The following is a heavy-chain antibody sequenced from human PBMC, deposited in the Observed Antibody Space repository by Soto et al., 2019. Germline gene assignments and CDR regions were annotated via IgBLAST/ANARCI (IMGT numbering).Heavy chain of an antibody. Sequence: KESGPTLVKPTQTLTLTCTFSGFSLSTSGVGVGWIRQPPGKPLECLALIYWNDDRRYSPPLKSRLTITKDTSKNQVVLTITNMDPVDTATYYCAHVYGGYDNFDYWGQGTLVTVSS. J-gene: IGHJ4*02. CDR2: IYWNDDR. CDR3: AHVYGGYDNFDY. V-gene: IGHV2-5*01. CDR1: GFSLSTSGVG. D-gene: IGHD5-12*01.